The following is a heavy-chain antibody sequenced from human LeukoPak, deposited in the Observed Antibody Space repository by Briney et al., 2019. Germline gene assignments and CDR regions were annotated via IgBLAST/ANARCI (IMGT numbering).Heavy chain of an antibody. CDR2: ISGSGGST. CDR3: AKAPDSSGYYYLDY. V-gene: IGHV3-23*01. D-gene: IGHD3-22*01. J-gene: IGHJ4*02. Sequence: GGSLRLSCAASGFTFSSYAMSWVRQAPGKGLEWVSAISGSGGSTYYADSVKGRFTISRDNSKNTLYLQMSSLRAEDTAVYYCAKAPDSSGYYYLDYWGQGTLVTVSS. CDR1: GFTFSSYA.